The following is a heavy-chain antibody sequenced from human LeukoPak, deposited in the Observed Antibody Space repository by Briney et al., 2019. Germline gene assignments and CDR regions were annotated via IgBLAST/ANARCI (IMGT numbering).Heavy chain of an antibody. CDR3: AKEGSGWHYFDN. CDR1: GFTFSSHA. J-gene: IGHJ4*02. CDR2: ISGSGGST. V-gene: IGHV3-23*01. D-gene: IGHD6-19*01. Sequence: GGSLRLSCAASGFTFSSHAMSWVRQAPGKGLEWVSGISGSGGSTYYADSVKGRFTISRDNSKNTLYLQMNSLRAEDTAVYYCAKEGSGWHYFDNWGQGTLVTVSS.